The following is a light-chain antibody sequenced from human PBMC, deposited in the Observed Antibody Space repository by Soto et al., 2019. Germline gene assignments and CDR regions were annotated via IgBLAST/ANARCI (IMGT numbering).Light chain of an antibody. CDR3: QHYDSLPPMYS. CDR1: QSISSN. CDR2: GAS. J-gene: IGKJ2*01. V-gene: IGKV3-15*01. Sequence: EIVMTQSPATLSVSPGDGATLSCRASQSISSNLAWYQQKPGQAPRLLIYGASTRATGIPARFSGSGSGTEFTLTISSLQSEDFAVYYCQHYDSLPPMYSFGHWTKLEIK.